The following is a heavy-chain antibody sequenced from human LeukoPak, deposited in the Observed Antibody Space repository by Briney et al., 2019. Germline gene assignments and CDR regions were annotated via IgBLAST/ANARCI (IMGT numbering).Heavy chain of an antibody. D-gene: IGHD4-17*01. V-gene: IGHV1-2*02. CDR2: ITPNSGGT. Sequence: ASVKVSCKASGYTFTTYNIHWVRQAPGQGLEWMGWITPNSGGTNYAQKFQGRVTMTRDTSISTAYMELSRLRSDDTAAYYCARAGYGDPHFDFWGQGTLVTVSS. CDR3: ARAGYGDPHFDF. CDR1: GYTFTTYN. J-gene: IGHJ4*02.